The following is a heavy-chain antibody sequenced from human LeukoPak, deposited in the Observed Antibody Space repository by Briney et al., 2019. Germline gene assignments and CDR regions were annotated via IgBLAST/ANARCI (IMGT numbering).Heavy chain of an antibody. CDR1: GYTFTSYY. CDR2: INPSGGST. Sequence: ASVKVSCKASGYTFTSYYMHWVRQAPGQGLEWMGIINPSGGSTSYAQKFQSRVTMTRDTSTSTVYMELSSLRSEDTAVYYCAGGSTIFGVVADAFDIWGQGTMVTVSS. CDR3: AGGSTIFGVVADAFDI. J-gene: IGHJ3*02. V-gene: IGHV1-46*01. D-gene: IGHD3-3*01.